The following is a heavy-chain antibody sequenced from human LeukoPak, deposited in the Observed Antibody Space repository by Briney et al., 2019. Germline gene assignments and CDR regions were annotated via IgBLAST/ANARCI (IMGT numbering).Heavy chain of an antibody. CDR1: TFSNYG. V-gene: IGHV3-21*06. CDR2: TDTSGNYI. Sequence: GGSLRLSCEASTFSNYGMNWVRQAPGKGLEWVSFTDTSGNYIYYGDSVKGRFTISRDNARNLLFLQMNGLRAEDTAVYYCARGRSITLLRGVAMSDGFDIWGQGAMVAVSS. D-gene: IGHD3-10*01. J-gene: IGHJ3*02. CDR3: ARGRSITLLRGVAMSDGFDI.